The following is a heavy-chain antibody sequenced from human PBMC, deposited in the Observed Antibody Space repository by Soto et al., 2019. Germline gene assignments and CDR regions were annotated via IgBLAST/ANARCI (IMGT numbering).Heavy chain of an antibody. CDR2: IYYSGST. CDR3: ARLAKDYDSSGYYSPGFDY. Sequence: TLSLTCTVSGGSISSSSYYWGWIRQPPGKGLEWIGSIYYSGSTYYNPSLKSRVTIAVDTAKNQFSLELSSVTAADTAVYYCARLAKDYDSSGYYSPGFDYWGQGTLVTVSS. J-gene: IGHJ4*02. D-gene: IGHD3-22*01. V-gene: IGHV4-39*01. CDR1: GGSISSSSYY.